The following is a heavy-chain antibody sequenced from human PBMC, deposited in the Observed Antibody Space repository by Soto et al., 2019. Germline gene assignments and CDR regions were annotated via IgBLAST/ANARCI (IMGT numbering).Heavy chain of an antibody. CDR2: VSYSGRT. D-gene: IGHD3-16*01. Sequence: SINNYYCNWIRQPPGKGLEWIGYVSYSGRTNYNPSLKSRVNMLVDKSKNQFCLNRTSVTAAGTAVYYCARWRYMGVTAIDVWGRGTRVTV. V-gene: IGHV4-59*03. CDR1: SINNYY. J-gene: IGHJ3*01. CDR3: ARWRYMGVTAIDV.